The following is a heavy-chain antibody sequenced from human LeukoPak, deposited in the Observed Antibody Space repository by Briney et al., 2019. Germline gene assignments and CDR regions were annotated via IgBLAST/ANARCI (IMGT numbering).Heavy chain of an antibody. V-gene: IGHV3-9*03. J-gene: IGHJ4*02. D-gene: IGHD3-3*01. CDR2: ISWNSDTI. CDR1: GFTFDDYA. CDR3: AKDKNYDFWSGPNFDY. Sequence: PGRSLRLSCAASGFTFDDYAMHWVRQAPGKGLEWVSGISWNSDTIGYADSVKGRFTISRDNAKNSLYLQMNSLRAEDMALYYCAKDKNYDFWSGPNFDYWGQGTLVTVSS.